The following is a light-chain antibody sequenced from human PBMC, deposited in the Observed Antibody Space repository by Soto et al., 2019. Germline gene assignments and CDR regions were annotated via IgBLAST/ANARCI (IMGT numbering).Light chain of an antibody. CDR1: QSVSNN. CDR3: QHRSNWLFT. Sequence: EIVLTQSPATLSLSPGERATLSCRASQSVSNNLAWYQQRPGQAPSLLIYDASNRATGIPARFSGSGSGTDFTLTISSLEPEDFAVYYCQHRSNWLFTFGPGNKVDFK. J-gene: IGKJ3*01. CDR2: DAS. V-gene: IGKV3-11*01.